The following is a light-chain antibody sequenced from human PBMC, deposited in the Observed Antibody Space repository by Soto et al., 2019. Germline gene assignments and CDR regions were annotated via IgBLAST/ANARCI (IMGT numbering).Light chain of an antibody. CDR1: SSDVGGYKY. Sequence: QSALTQPASVSGSPGQSITISCTGTSSDVGGYKYVSWYQHHPGKGPKLMLYDVSNRPSGVSNRFSGSKSDNTASLTISGLQAEDEADYYCSSYTSSTTYVFGTGTKLTVL. CDR3: SSYTSSTTYV. CDR2: DVS. V-gene: IGLV2-14*01. J-gene: IGLJ1*01.